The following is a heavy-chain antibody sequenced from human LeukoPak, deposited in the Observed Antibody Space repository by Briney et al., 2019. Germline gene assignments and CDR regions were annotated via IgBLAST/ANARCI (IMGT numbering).Heavy chain of an antibody. Sequence: GGSLRLSCAASGFTFSSYAMSWVRQAPGKGLEWVSAISGSGGSTYYADSVKGRFTISRDNSKNTLYLQMNNLRAEDMAVYYCAKPKQWLVGFDYWGQGTLVTVSS. V-gene: IGHV3-23*01. D-gene: IGHD6-19*01. CDR3: AKPKQWLVGFDY. CDR1: GFTFSSYA. CDR2: ISGSGGST. J-gene: IGHJ4*02.